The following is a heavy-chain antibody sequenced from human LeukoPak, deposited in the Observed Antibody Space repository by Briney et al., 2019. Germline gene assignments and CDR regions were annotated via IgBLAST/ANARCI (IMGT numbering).Heavy chain of an antibody. Sequence: GRPLRLSCAASGFTFDDYAMHWVRRAPGKGLEWVSGISWNSGSIGYADSVKGRFTISRDNAKNSLYLQMSSLRAEDTALYHCAEASYGDYYFDYWGQGTLVTVSS. CDR1: GFTFDDYA. CDR2: ISWNSGSI. D-gene: IGHD4-17*01. V-gene: IGHV3-9*01. CDR3: AEASYGDYYFDY. J-gene: IGHJ4*02.